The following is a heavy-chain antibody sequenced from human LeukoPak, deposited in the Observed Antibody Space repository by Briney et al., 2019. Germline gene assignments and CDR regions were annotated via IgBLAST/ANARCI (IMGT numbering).Heavy chain of an antibody. V-gene: IGHV3-20*04. CDR1: GFTFDDYG. J-gene: IGHJ4*02. D-gene: IGHD6-19*01. CDR2: INWNGGNT. Sequence: PGGSLRLSCAASGFTFDDYGMSWVRQAPGKGLEWVSGINWNGGNTDYADSVKGRFTISRDNAKNSLYLQINSLRAEDTAFYYCATTSRSGPKDYWGQGTLVTVSS. CDR3: ATTSRSGPKDY.